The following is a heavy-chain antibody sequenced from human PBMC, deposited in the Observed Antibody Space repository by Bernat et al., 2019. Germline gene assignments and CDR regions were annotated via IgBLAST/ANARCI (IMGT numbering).Heavy chain of an antibody. CDR3: VKDRGAIVVVVALAS. CDR1: GFTFSSYT. V-gene: IGHV3-64D*06. Sequence: EVQLVESGGGLVQPGGSLRLSCSASGFTFSSYTMHWVRQAPGKGLEYVSAISANGGSTYYADSVKGRFTISRDNSKNTLYLQTSSLTAEDTAVYYCVKDRGAIVVVVALASWGQGTLVTVSS. CDR2: ISANGGST. D-gene: IGHD2-15*01. J-gene: IGHJ5*02.